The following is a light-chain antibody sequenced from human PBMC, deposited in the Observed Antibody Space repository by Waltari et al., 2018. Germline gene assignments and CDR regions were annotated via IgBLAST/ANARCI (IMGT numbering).Light chain of an antibody. CDR1: QTVRTTY. Sequence: EIVLTQSPGTLSLSPGERATLSCRASQTVRTTYLAWYQQKPGQAPTLVIHGASSRATGIPDRFRGSGSVTDFSLTISSLEPEDFAVYYCQQYDISPLTFGGGTKVEIK. J-gene: IGKJ4*01. CDR3: QQYDISPLT. V-gene: IGKV3-20*01. CDR2: GAS.